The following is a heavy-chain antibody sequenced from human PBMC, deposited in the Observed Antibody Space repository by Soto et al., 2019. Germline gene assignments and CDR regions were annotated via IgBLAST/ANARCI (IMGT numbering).Heavy chain of an antibody. Sequence: SVKVSCKASGGTFSSYAISWVRQAPGQGLEWMGGIIPIFGTTNYAQKFQGRVTITADESTSTAYMELSSLRSEDTAVYYCARVPPGKTVTTTGPDDYWGQGTLVTVSS. V-gene: IGHV1-69*13. CDR2: IIPIFGTT. D-gene: IGHD4-4*01. CDR3: ARVPPGKTVTTTGPDDY. J-gene: IGHJ4*02. CDR1: GGTFSSYA.